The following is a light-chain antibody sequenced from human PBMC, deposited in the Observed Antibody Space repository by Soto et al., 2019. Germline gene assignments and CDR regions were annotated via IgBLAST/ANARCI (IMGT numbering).Light chain of an antibody. V-gene: IGKV1-33*01. CDR1: QDISNY. CDR2: EAS. CDR3: QQYYSDWT. J-gene: IGKJ1*01. Sequence: DIQMTQSPSSLSASVGDRVTITCQASQDISNYLNWYQQKPGTAPKLLIYEASNLESGVPSRFSGSGSGTEFTLTISSLQPDDFATYYCQQYYSDWTFGQGTKVDIK.